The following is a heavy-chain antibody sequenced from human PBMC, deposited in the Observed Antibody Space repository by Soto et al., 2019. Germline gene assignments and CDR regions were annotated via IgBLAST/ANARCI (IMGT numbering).Heavy chain of an antibody. V-gene: IGHV3-30*03. J-gene: IGHJ5*02. CDR1: GFSFSSYS. CDR3: ARQLITFYYDRSGRAWFDP. Sequence: PGGSLRLSCAAPGFSFSSYSMNWVRQAPGKGLEWVAFISNDGSITDYADSVKGRFTISRDNSKDTLYLQMNSPRAEDTALYYCARQLITFYYDRSGRAWFDPWGQGTLVTVSS. CDR2: ISNDGSIT. D-gene: IGHD3-22*01.